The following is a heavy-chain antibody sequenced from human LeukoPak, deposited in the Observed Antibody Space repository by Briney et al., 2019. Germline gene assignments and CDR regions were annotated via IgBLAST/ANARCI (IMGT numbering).Heavy chain of an antibody. Sequence: GGSLRLSCAASGFTVSSKFMSWVRQAPGKGLEWVSVIYSGGSTHYADSVKGRFTISRDNSKNTLYLQMNSLRAEDTAVYYCASPGEYQLLAGFDYWGQGTLVTVSS. V-gene: IGHV3-53*01. J-gene: IGHJ4*02. D-gene: IGHD2-2*01. CDR2: IYSGGST. CDR1: GFTVSSKF. CDR3: ASPGEYQLLAGFDY.